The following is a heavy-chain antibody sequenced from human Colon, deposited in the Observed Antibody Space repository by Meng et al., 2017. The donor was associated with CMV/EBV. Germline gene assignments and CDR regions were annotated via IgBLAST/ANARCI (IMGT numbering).Heavy chain of an antibody. CDR3: ARHDQYYDYLSGWRGMDV. Sequence: SVQVSCKVSGGTYNIYAVSWVRQAPGQGIEWMGGIIPILDIAHYEQKFQARVTITADKSTATAYMELSSLTSEDTAVYYCARHDQYYDYLSGWRGMDVWGQGTPVTVSS. CDR2: IIPILDIA. D-gene: IGHD3-3*01. J-gene: IGHJ6*02. CDR1: GGTYNIYA. V-gene: IGHV1-69*10.